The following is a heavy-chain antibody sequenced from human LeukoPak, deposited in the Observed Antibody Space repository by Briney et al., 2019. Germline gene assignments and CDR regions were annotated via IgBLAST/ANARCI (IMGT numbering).Heavy chain of an antibody. Sequence: SGPALVKPTQTLTLTCTFSRFSLSTSGMCVSWIRQPPGKALEWLARIDWGDDKYYSTSLKTRLTISKDTSKNQVVLTMTNMDPVDTATYCCARIVRRISSISWYYYYMDVWGKGTTVTVSS. D-gene: IGHD2-2*01. CDR1: RFSLSTSGMC. J-gene: IGHJ6*03. V-gene: IGHV2-70*11. CDR3: ARIVRRISSISWYYYYMDV. CDR2: IDWGDDK.